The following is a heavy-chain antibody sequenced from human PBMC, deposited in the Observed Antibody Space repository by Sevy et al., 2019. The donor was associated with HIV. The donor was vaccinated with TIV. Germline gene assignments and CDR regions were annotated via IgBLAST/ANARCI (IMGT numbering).Heavy chain of an antibody. V-gene: IGHV4-59*01. D-gene: IGHD1-1*01. Sequence: SETLSLTCSVSGGSISSYFWTWVRQSPGKGLEWIGNIYFTGNTDYSPALKSRVILSLDTSKSQFSLTLKSVTAADTAIYFCARDSTTRPRVLDYWVQGTLVTVSS. CDR1: GGSISSYF. J-gene: IGHJ4*02. CDR3: ARDSTTRPRVLDY. CDR2: IYFTGNT.